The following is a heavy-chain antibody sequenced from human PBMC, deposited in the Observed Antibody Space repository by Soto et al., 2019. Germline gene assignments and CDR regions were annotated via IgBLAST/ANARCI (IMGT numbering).Heavy chain of an antibody. CDR3: AKGAVTTSLYYFDY. CDR1: GFTFSTYG. J-gene: IGHJ4*02. Sequence: QVQLVESGGGVVQPGRSLRLSCAASGFTFSTYGVHWVRQAPGKGREWVAVISSDGSEKYYAGSVKGRVSISRDNSKSTLYLQMDSLRAEDTAVYYCAKGAVTTSLYYFDYWGQGTLVTVSS. CDR2: ISSDGSEK. D-gene: IGHD4-17*01. V-gene: IGHV3-30*18.